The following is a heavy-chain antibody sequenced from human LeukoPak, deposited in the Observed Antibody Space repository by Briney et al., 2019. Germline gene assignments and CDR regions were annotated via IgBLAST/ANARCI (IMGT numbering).Heavy chain of an antibody. CDR1: GCTFSSYA. Sequence: GGSLRLSCAGSGCTFSSYAMSWVRQAPGKGLEWVSAISGSGGSTYYADSVKGRFTISRDNSKNTLYLQMNSLRAEDTAVYYCAKDWVLRYFDWLLSFDYWGQGTLVTVSS. V-gene: IGHV3-23*01. J-gene: IGHJ4*02. CDR2: ISGSGGST. CDR3: AKDWVLRYFDWLLSFDY. D-gene: IGHD3-9*01.